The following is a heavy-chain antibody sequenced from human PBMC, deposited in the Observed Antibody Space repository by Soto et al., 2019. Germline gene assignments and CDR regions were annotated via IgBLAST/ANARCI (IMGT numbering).Heavy chain of an antibody. CDR2: AIPVLGVA. Sequence: QVQLVQSGAEVKKPGSSVKVSCKASGGNFRSQSISISWVRQAPGQGLEWMGRAIPVLGVANYAQKFQGRATSNADKFQSTVYREGGSLRSGDRAVYYCARAREVAASGAVETAYNYVRDVWGQGTPVTVSS. CDR1: GGNFRSQSIS. V-gene: IGHV1-69*02. J-gene: IGHJ6*02. CDR3: ARAREVAASGAVETAYNYVRDV. D-gene: IGHD2-21*02.